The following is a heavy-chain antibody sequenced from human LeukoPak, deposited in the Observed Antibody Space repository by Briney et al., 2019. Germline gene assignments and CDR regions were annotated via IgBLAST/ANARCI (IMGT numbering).Heavy chain of an antibody. CDR3: ARDQAPWDFWSGYRLDY. V-gene: IGHV1-69*13. Sequence: SVKVSCKASGGTFSSYAISWVRQAPGQGLEWMGGIIPIFGTANYAQKFQGRVAITADESTSTAYMELSSLRSEDTAVYYCARDQAPWDFWSGYRLDYWGQGTLVTVSS. D-gene: IGHD3-3*01. CDR1: GGTFSSYA. CDR2: IIPIFGTA. J-gene: IGHJ4*02.